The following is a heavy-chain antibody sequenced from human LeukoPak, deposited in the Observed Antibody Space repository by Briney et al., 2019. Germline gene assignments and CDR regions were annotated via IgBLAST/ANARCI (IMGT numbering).Heavy chain of an antibody. CDR2: INHSGST. V-gene: IGHV4-34*01. J-gene: IGHJ3*02. D-gene: IGHD1-26*01. Sequence: PSETLSLTCAVYGGSFSGYYWSWIRQPPGKGLEWIGEINHSGSTNYNPSLKSRVTIPVDTSKNQFSLKLSSVTAADTAVYYCARGLRSYRGGSYSRAFDIWGQGTMVTVSS. CDR1: GGSFSGYY. CDR3: ARGLRSYRGGSYSRAFDI.